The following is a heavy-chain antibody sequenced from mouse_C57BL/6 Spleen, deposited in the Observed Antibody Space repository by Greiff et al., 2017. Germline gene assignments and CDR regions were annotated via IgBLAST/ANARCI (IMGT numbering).Heavy chain of an antibody. J-gene: IGHJ4*01. CDR3: ARGPGLRYAMDY. Sequence: VQLKQSGAELVKPGASVKLSCTASGFNIKDYYMHWVKQRTEQGLEWIGRIDPEDGETKYAPKFPGKATITADTSSNTAYLQLSSLTSEDSAVYYCARGPGLRYAMDYWGQGTSVTVSS. D-gene: IGHD1-1*01. V-gene: IGHV14-2*01. CDR1: GFNIKDYY. CDR2: IDPEDGET.